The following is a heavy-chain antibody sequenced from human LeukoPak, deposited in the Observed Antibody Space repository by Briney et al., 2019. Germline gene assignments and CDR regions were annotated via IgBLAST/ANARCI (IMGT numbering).Heavy chain of an antibody. Sequence: SETLSLTCTVSGGSISSYYWSWIRQPAGKGLEWIGRIYTSGSTNYNPSLKSRVTMSVDTSKNQFSLKLSSVTAADTAVYYCARDRADGGYYPGTFDYWGQGTLVTVSS. CDR1: GGSISSYY. CDR2: IYTSGST. V-gene: IGHV4-4*07. CDR3: ARDRADGGYYPGTFDY. D-gene: IGHD3-22*01. J-gene: IGHJ4*02.